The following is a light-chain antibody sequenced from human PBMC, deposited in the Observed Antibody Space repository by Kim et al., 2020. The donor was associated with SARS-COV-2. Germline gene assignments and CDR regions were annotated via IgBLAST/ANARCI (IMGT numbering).Light chain of an antibody. V-gene: IGKV3-20*01. CDR3: QQYGSSTPWT. CDR2: GAS. CDR1: QSVSSSY. J-gene: IGKJ1*01. Sequence: PGERATLSCRASQSVSSSYLAWYQQRPGQAPSLIIYGASSRATGIPDRFSGSGSGTDFTLTIRRLEPEDFAVYYCQQYGSSTPWTFGQGTKVDIK.